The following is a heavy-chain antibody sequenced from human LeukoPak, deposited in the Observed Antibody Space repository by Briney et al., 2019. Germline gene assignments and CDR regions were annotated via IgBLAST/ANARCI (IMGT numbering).Heavy chain of an antibody. CDR2: INPNSGGT. CDR3: ARDTKRSRARWENLGFDP. CDR1: GYTFTGYY. Sequence: GASVKVSCKASGYTFTGYYMHWVRQAPGQGLEWMGWINPNSGGTNYAQNFQGRVTMTRDTSTSTVYMELSSLRSDDTAVYYCARDTKRSRARWENLGFDPWGQGTLVTVSS. J-gene: IGHJ5*02. V-gene: IGHV1-2*02. D-gene: IGHD1-26*01.